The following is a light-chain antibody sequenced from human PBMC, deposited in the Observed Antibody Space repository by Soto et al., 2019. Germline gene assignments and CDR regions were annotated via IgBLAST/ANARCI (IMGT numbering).Light chain of an antibody. J-gene: IGLJ1*01. CDR2: EVS. Sequence: QSVLTQPPSVSGSPGQSVTISCTGTSSAFGSYNRVSWYQQTPGTAPKLLIYEVSNRPSGVPDRFSGSKSGNTASLTISGLQAEDEADFYCRSYPGGDTPCVFGTGTKLTVL. CDR3: RSYPGGDTPCV. CDR1: SSAFGSYNR. V-gene: IGLV2-18*02.